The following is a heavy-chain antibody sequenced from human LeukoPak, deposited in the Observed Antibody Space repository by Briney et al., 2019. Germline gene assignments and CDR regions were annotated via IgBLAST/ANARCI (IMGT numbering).Heavy chain of an antibody. V-gene: IGHV3-23*01. J-gene: IGHJ4*02. Sequence: GGSLRLSCAASGFTFSSYAMSWVRQAPGKGLEWISAISGSGGSTYYADSVKGRFTISRDNSKNTLYLQMNSLRAEDTAVYYCATTLDYYDSSGYVMYYFDYWGQGTLVTVSS. CDR2: ISGSGGST. CDR3: ATTLDYYDSSGYVMYYFDY. CDR1: GFTFSSYA. D-gene: IGHD3-22*01.